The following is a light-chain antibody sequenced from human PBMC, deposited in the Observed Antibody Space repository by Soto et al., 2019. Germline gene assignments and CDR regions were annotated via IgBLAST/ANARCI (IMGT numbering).Light chain of an antibody. CDR1: QSISSY. Sequence: DIQMTQSPSSLSASVGARVTITCRASQSISSYLNWYQQKPGKAPKLLIYAASSLQSGVPSRFSGSASGTDFTLTISSLQPEDFATYYCQQSYSTPYTFGQGTKLEIK. CDR2: AAS. J-gene: IGKJ2*01. V-gene: IGKV1-39*01. CDR3: QQSYSTPYT.